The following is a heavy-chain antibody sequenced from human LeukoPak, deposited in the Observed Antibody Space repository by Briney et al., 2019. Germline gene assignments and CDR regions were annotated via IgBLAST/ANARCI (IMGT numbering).Heavy chain of an antibody. CDR2: IYYSGSA. V-gene: IGHV4-59*01. D-gene: IGHD3-9*01. J-gene: IGHJ4*02. CDR3: ARATYYDILTGYYFDY. Sequence: SETLSLTCTVSGGSISSYYWSWLRQPPGKGLEWIGYIYYSGSANYNPSLRSRVTISVDTSKNQFSLKLSSVTAADTAVYYCARATYYDILTGYYFDYWGQGTLVTVSS. CDR1: GGSISSYY.